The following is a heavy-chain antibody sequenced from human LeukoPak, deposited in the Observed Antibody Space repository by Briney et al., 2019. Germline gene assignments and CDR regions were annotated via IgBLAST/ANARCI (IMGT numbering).Heavy chain of an antibody. CDR2: IYYSGST. CDR1: GGSISSSWFY. J-gene: IGHJ4*02. V-gene: IGHV4-39*01. CDR3: ARLVRDAAAGTCDY. D-gene: IGHD6-13*01. Sequence: SETLSLTCTVSGGSISSSWFYWGWIRQPPGKGLEWIGSIYYSGSTYYNPSLKSRVTISVDTSKNQFSLKLSSVTAADTAVYYCARLVRDAAAGTCDYWGQGTLVTVSS.